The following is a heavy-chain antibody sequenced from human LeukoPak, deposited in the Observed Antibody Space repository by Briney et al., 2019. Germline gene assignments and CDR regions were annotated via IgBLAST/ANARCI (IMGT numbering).Heavy chain of an antibody. D-gene: IGHD4-23*01. V-gene: IGHV1-69*05. CDR3: ARDPGGKVWGNWFDP. CDR1: GGTFSSYA. Sequence: SVKVSCKASGGTFSSYALSWVRQAPGQGLEWMGGIIPIFGTANYAQKFQGRVTITTDESTSTAYMELSSLRSEDTAVYYCARDPGGKVWGNWFDPWGQGTLVTVSS. J-gene: IGHJ5*02. CDR2: IIPIFGTA.